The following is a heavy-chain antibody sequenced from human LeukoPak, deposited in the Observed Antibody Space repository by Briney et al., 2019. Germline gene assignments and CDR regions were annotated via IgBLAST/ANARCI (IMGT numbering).Heavy chain of an antibody. J-gene: IGHJ3*02. V-gene: IGHV3-21*01. CDR2: ISSSSSYI. Sequence: PGGSLRLSCAASGFTFSSYSMNWVRQAPGKGLEWVSSISSSSSYIYYADSVKGRFTISRDNAKNSLYLQMNSLRAEDTAVYHCARDSGSYYEDAFDIWGQGTMVTVSS. D-gene: IGHD1-26*01. CDR3: ARDSGSYYEDAFDI. CDR1: GFTFSSYS.